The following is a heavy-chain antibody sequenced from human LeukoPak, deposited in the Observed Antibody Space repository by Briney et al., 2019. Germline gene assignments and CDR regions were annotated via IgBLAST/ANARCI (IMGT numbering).Heavy chain of an antibody. CDR2: IKQDGTEK. CDR1: GFTFSSYW. Sequence: GGSLRLSCAASGFTFSSYWMSWVRQAPGKGLEWVANIKQDGTEKYYVDSVKGRFTISRDNAKNSLYLQMNSLRVEDTAVYYCARDRIVQTTGLNYYYNYYMDVWGKGTTVTVSS. CDR3: ARDRIVQTTGLNYYYNYYMDV. V-gene: IGHV3-7*01. J-gene: IGHJ6*03. D-gene: IGHD4/OR15-4a*01.